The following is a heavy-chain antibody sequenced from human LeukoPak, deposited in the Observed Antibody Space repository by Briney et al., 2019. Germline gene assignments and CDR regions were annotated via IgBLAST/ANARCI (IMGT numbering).Heavy chain of an antibody. CDR2: INAGNGNT. CDR3: ARDGSYCGGDCYPIYGMDV. J-gene: IGHJ6*02. V-gene: IGHV1-3*01. D-gene: IGHD2-21*02. CDR1: GYTFTSYV. Sequence: ASVKVSCKASGYTFTSYVMHWVRQAPGQRLEWMGWINAGNGNTKYSQKFQGRVTITRDTSASTAYMELSSLRSEDTAVYYCARDGSYCGGDCYPIYGMDVWGQGTTVTVSS.